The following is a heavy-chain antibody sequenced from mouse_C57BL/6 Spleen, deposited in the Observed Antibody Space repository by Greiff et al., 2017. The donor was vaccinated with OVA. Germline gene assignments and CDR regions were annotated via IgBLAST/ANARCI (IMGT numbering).Heavy chain of an antibody. V-gene: IGHV1-82*01. CDR2: IYPGDGDT. D-gene: IGHD2-3*01. CDR1: GYAFSSSW. J-gene: IGHJ4*01. CDR3: ASHDGYYAMDY. Sequence: VQLQQSGPELVKPGASVKISCKASGYAFSSSWMNWVKQRPGKGLEWIGRIYPGDGDTNYNGKFKGKATLTADKSSSTAYMQLSSLTSEDSAVYFCASHDGYYAMDYWGQGTSVTVSS.